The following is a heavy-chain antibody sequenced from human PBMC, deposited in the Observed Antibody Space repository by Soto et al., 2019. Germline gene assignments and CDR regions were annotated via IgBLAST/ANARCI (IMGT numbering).Heavy chain of an antibody. V-gene: IGHV4-34*01. Sequence: SETLSLTCAVYGGSFSGYYWSWIRQPPGKGLEWIGEINHSGSTNYNPSLKSRVTISVDTSKNQFSLKLSSVTAADTAVYYCARVDGSGSYYNLYYYYYYGMDAWGQGTTVTVSS. D-gene: IGHD3-10*01. CDR3: ARVDGSGSYYNLYYYYYYGMDA. CDR2: INHSGST. J-gene: IGHJ6*02. CDR1: GGSFSGYY.